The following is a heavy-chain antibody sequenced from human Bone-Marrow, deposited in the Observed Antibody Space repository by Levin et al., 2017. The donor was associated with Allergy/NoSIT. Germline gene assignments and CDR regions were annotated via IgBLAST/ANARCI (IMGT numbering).Heavy chain of an antibody. D-gene: IGHD2-2*02. V-gene: IGHV3-30*18. CDR3: ANGCSSTSCYSLYRNGVDV. Sequence: QPGGSLRLSCVASGFNFRTYGMHWVRQIPGKGLEWVAYISYDGNIKYYGDSVKGRFTISRDNSKNMVYLQMNTLRPEDTAVYYCANGCSSTSCYSLYRNGVDVWGQGTTVTVSS. CDR1: GFNFRTYG. CDR2: ISYDGNIK. J-gene: IGHJ6*02.